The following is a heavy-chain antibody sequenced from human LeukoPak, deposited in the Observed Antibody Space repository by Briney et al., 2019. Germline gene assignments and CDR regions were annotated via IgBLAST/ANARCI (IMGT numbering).Heavy chain of an antibody. J-gene: IGHJ1*01. D-gene: IGHD3-22*01. CDR1: GGSISTSGYF. V-gene: IGHV4-39*01. Sequence: SETLSLTCTVSGGSISTSGYFWGWIRQPPRKGLEWIGSVYYRGSAYYNPSLKSRVSISVDTSNNQFSLKLSSVTAADTAVYYCARGRPDDYYYDSSGYYSYFQHWGQGTLVTVSS. CDR3: ARGRPDDYYYDSSGYYSYFQH. CDR2: VYYRGSA.